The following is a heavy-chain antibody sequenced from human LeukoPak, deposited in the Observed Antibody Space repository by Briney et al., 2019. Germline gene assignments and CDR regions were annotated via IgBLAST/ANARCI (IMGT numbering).Heavy chain of an antibody. J-gene: IGHJ4*02. CDR2: IYYSGST. Sequence: SETLSLTCTVSGGSIFSNSYYWDWIRQPPGKGLEWIGSIYYSGSTYYNPSLKSRVTISVDTSKNQFSLKLSSVTAADTAVYYCARRQIVGATTGACYWGQGTLVTGSS. CDR3: ARRQIVGATTGACY. V-gene: IGHV4-39*01. CDR1: GGSIFSNSYY. D-gene: IGHD1-26*01.